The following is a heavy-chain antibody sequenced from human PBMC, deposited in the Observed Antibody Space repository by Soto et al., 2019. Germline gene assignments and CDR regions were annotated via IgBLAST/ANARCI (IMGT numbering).Heavy chain of an antibody. J-gene: IGHJ4*02. Sequence: PGGSLRLSYAASGFSFSDAWMTCVRQAPGAGLEWVGRIKRKTDGGTTDYAAPVKGRFTISRDASKTTLYLQMNSLKTEDTAVYYCTTDPHSTGTKYWGQGTLVTVSS. D-gene: IGHD1-1*01. CDR2: IKRKTDGGTT. V-gene: IGHV3-15*01. CDR3: TTDPHSTGTKY. CDR1: GFSFSDAW.